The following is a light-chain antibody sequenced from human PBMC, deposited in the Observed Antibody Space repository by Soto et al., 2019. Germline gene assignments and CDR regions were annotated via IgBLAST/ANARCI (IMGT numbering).Light chain of an antibody. CDR1: QSVSRW. CDR3: QQYSTSPYN. CDR2: KAS. J-gene: IGKJ2*01. V-gene: IGKV1-5*03. Sequence: DIQMTQSPSTLSASVGDRLTITCRANQSVSRWLAWYQQKPGRAPNLLIYKASTLESGVPLRFSGSGSGTEFTLTINSVQPDDSANYYCQQYSTSPYNFGQGTKVDIK.